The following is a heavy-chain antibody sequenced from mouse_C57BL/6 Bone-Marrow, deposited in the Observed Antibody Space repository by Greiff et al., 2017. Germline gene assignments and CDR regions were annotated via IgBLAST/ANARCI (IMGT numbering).Heavy chain of an antibody. V-gene: IGHV1-64*01. Sequence: QVQLQQPGAELVKPGASVKLSCKASGYTFTSYWMHWVKQRPGQGLGWIGMIHPNSGSTNYNEKFKSKATLTVDKSSSTAYMQLSSLTSEDSAVYYCARYRREWFAYWGQGTLVTVSA. CDR1: GYTFTSYW. J-gene: IGHJ3*01. CDR3: ARYRREWFAY. CDR2: IHPNSGST.